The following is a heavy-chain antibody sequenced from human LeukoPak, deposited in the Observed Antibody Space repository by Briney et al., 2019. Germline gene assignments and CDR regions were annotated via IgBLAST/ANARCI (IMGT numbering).Heavy chain of an antibody. CDR3: ARSSTSCYDY. CDR2: ISSSSSTI. CDR1: GFSFSSVS. D-gene: IGHD2-2*01. J-gene: IGHJ4*02. V-gene: IGHV3-48*04. Sequence: GGSLRLSCAASGFSFSSVSMSWVRQAPGKGLEWVSYISSSSSTIYYADSVKGRFTISRDNAKNSLYLQMNSLRAEDTAVYYCARSSTSCYDYWGQGTLVTVSS.